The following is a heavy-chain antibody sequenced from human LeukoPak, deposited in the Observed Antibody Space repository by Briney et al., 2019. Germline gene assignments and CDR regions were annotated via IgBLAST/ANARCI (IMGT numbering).Heavy chain of an antibody. V-gene: IGHV1-2*02. CDR2: INPNSGDT. CDR3: ARNYGSGSDVYFDY. Sequence: ASVKVSCKASGYIFTGYYMRWVRQAPGQGLEWMGWINPNSGDTNYAQKFQGRVTMARDKTISTAYMELSRLRSDDTAIYYCARNYGSGSDVYFDYWGQGTLVTVSP. D-gene: IGHD3-10*01. J-gene: IGHJ4*02. CDR1: GYIFTGYY.